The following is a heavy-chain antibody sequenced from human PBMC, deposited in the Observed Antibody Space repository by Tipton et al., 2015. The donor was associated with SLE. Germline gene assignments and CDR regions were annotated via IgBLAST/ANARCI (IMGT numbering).Heavy chain of an antibody. J-gene: IGHJ4*02. CDR3: ARDPMTTGYFDY. Sequence: LRLSCAVYGGSFSGYYWSWIRQPPGKGLEWIGEINHSGGTNYNPSLKSRVTISVDTSKNQFSLKLSSVTAADTAVYYCARDPMTTGYFDYWGQGTLVTVSS. CDR2: INHSGGT. CDR1: GGSFSGYY. V-gene: IGHV4-34*01. D-gene: IGHD4-17*01.